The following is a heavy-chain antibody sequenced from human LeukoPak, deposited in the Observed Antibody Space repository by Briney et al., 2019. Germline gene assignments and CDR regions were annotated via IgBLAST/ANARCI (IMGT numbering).Heavy chain of an antibody. CDR1: GGTFSSYA. D-gene: IGHD3-9*01. CDR3: ARHNGDYDISSGQAPLFDY. V-gene: IGHV1-69*05. J-gene: IGHJ4*02. CDR2: IIPIFGTA. Sequence: ASVKVSCKASGGTFSSYATSWVRQAPGQRLEWMGGIIPIFGTANYAQKFQGRVTITTDESTSPAYMELSSLRSEDTAVYYCARHNGDYDISSGQAPLFDYWGQGTLVTVSS.